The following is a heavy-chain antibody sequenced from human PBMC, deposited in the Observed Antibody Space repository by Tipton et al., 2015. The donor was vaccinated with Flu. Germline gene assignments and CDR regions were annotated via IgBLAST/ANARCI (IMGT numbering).Heavy chain of an antibody. J-gene: IGHJ6*02. D-gene: IGHD1-26*01. CDR3: ARDGIAWDYYGMDV. CDR1: GGSISSSSDY. Sequence: LRLSCNVSGGSISSSSDYWGWIRQPPGKGLEWIGTIYSSGSTYFNPSLRSRVTISVDTSKNQFSLRLSSVTAADTAVYYCARDGIAWDYYGMDVWGQGATVTVSS. V-gene: IGHV4-39*02. CDR2: IYSSGST.